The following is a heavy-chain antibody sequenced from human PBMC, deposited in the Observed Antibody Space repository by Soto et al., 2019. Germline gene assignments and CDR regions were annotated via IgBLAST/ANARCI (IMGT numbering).Heavy chain of an antibody. CDR3: ARSRRGYYDSTLTPNWSDP. CDR2: IIPIFGTA. J-gene: IGHJ5*02. CDR1: GGTFSSYA. V-gene: IGHV1-69*13. Sequence: SVKVSCKASGGTFSSYAISWVRQAPGQGLEWVGGIIPIFGTANYAQKFQGRVTITADESTSTAYMELSSLRSEDTAVYYCARSRRGYYDSTLTPNWSDPWGQGTLVTVSS. D-gene: IGHD3-22*01.